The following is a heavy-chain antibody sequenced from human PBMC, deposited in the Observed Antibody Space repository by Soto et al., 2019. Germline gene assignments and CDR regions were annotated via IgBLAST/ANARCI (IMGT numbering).Heavy chain of an antibody. CDR3: ARDPSYSSSSDYYYYGMDV. J-gene: IGHJ6*02. CDR2: IYTSGST. CDR1: GGSISSYY. V-gene: IGHV4-4*07. Sequence: PSETLSLTCTVSGGSISSYYWSWIRQPAGKGLEWIGRIYTSGSTNYNPPLKSRVTMSVDTSKNQFSLKLSSVTAADTAVYYCARDPSYSSSSDYYYYGMDVWGQGTTVTVSS. D-gene: IGHD6-6*01.